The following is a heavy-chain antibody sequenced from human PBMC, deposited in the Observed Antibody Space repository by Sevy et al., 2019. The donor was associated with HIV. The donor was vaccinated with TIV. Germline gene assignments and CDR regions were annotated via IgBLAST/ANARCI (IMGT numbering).Heavy chain of an antibody. Sequence: GGSLRLSCAASGFTFSSYSMNWVRQAPGKGLEWVSCISGSGSTIYYADSVKGRFTISRDNAKNSLYLQMNSLRAEDTAVYYCARLSGYSSSWSYFDYWGQGTLVTVSS. CDR1: GFTFSSYS. V-gene: IGHV3-48*01. CDR2: ISGSGSTI. D-gene: IGHD6-13*01. CDR3: ARLSGYSSSWSYFDY. J-gene: IGHJ4*02.